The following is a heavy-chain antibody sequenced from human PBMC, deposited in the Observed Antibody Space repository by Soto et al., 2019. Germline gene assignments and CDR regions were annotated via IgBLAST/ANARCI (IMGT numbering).Heavy chain of an antibody. D-gene: IGHD4-17*01. J-gene: IGHJ4*02. CDR1: GGSINNHF. CDR2: IRYSGAT. Sequence: PSETLSLTCNVSGGSINNHFGTWIRQPPGKGLEWIGNIRYSGATNYSPSLKSRVTISVDTSKNQFSLKLNSVTAADTAMYYCARLAPTVKTSVYRFDYWGQGALVTVSS. CDR3: ARLAPTVKTSVYRFDY. V-gene: IGHV4-59*08.